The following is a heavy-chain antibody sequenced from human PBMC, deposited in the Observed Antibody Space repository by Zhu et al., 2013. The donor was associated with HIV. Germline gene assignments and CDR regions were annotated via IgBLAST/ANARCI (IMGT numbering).Heavy chain of an antibody. J-gene: IGHJ6*02. D-gene: IGHD5-12*01. CDR1: GGSISSYC. CDR3: ARGSVYSGYDLRASEGGYYYYYGMDV. CDR2: IYYSGST. V-gene: IGHV4-59*01. Sequence: QVQLQESGPGLVKPSETLSLTCTVSGGSISSYCWSWIRQPPGKGLEWIGYIYYSGSTNYNPSLKSRVTISVDTSKNQFSLKLSSVTAADTAVYYCARGSVYSGYDLRASEGGYYYYYGMDVWAKGPRSPSP.